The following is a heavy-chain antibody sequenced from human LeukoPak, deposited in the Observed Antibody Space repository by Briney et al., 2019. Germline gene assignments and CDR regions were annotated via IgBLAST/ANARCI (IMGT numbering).Heavy chain of an antibody. J-gene: IGHJ4*02. CDR2: ISSRSRTI. V-gene: IGHV3-48*01. CDR3: ARETYYYDSSGYYYPGGFDY. CDR1: GFTFSNYS. D-gene: IGHD3-22*01. Sequence: GGSLRLSCAASGFTFSNYSMNWVRQAPGKGLEWVSYISSRSRTIYYADSVKGRFTVSRDNAKNSLYLQMNSLRAEDTAVYSCARETYYYDSSGYYYPGGFDYWGQGTPVTVSS.